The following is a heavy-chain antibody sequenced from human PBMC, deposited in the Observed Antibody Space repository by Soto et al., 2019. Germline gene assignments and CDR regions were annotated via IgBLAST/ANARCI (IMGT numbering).Heavy chain of an antibody. Sequence: EVHLVESGGALVQPGGSLRLSCAASGFTFSDYWMTWVRQTPGKGLEGVANMNPDGSEQYYLDSVKGRFTISRDNAKNSLYLTMKNLRGGDTAVYSCTMDLNHGGGRWGQGTRVIVP. CDR1: GFTFSDYW. V-gene: IGHV3-7*04. CDR2: MNPDGSEQ. CDR3: TMDLNHGGGR. D-gene: IGHD4-17*01. J-gene: IGHJ4*02.